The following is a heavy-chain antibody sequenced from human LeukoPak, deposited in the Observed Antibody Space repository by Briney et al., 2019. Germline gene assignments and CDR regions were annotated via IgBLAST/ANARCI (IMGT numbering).Heavy chain of an antibody. V-gene: IGHV1-18*01. CDR2: ISAYDGKT. J-gene: IGHJ4*02. CDR1: GYTFTSYG. D-gene: IGHD3-22*01. Sequence: ASVKVSCKSSGYTFTSYGISWVREARGQGLEWMGWISAYDGKTNYAQTLQGRVSMTTGTSPSTAYLELRSLRSHDTAVYYCARVLGDSSGYSPYYFDYWGQGTLVTVSS. CDR3: ARVLGDSSGYSPYYFDY.